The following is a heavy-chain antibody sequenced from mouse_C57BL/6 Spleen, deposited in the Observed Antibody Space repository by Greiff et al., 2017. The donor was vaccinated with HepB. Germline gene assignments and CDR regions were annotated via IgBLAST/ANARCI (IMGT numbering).Heavy chain of an antibody. J-gene: IGHJ4*01. CDR3: AKGGDYGNYEGWAMDY. CDR2: INPYNGGT. D-gene: IGHD2-1*01. V-gene: IGHV1-19*01. Sequence: EVQLQQSGPVLVKPGASVKMSCKASGYTFTDYYMNWVKQSHGKSLEWIGVINPYNGGTSYNQKFKGKATLTVDKSSSTAYMELNSLTSEDSAVYYCAKGGDYGNYEGWAMDYWGQGTSVTVSS. CDR1: GYTFTDYY.